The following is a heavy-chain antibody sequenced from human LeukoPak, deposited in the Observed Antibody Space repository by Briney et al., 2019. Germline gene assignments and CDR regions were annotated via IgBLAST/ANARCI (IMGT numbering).Heavy chain of an antibody. CDR2: TYYRSKWHN. Sequence: SQTLSLTCAVSGDSVSSSSAVWNWIRQSPSRGLEWLGRTYYRSKWHNEYAESVKSRISITSDTSKNQFSLQLNSVTPEDTAEYFCAGTTDYSSFLAFWGQGTLVTVSS. V-gene: IGHV6-1*01. J-gene: IGHJ4*02. CDR1: GDSVSSSSAV. D-gene: IGHD4-11*01. CDR3: AGTTDYSSFLAF.